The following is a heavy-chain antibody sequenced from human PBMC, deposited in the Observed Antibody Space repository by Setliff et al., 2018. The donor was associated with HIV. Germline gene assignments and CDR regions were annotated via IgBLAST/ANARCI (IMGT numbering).Heavy chain of an antibody. CDR2: IYYSGST. CDR3: ARERPADCSGGSCYLGWFDP. D-gene: IGHD2-15*01. J-gene: IGHJ5*02. CDR1: SASISSHYSSHY. V-gene: IGHV4-61*01. Sequence: SETLSLTCTVSSASISSHYSSHYWTWIRQSPGKGLEWIGYIYYSGSTTYNPSLKSRVTISVDTSKNQFSLKLSSVTAADTAVYYCARERPADCSGGSCYLGWFDPWGQGTLVTVSS.